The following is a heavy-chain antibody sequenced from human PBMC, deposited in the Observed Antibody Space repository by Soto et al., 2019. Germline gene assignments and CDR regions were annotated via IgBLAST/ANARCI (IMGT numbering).Heavy chain of an antibody. J-gene: IGHJ6*02. Sequence: GGSLRLSCAASGFTFSNAWMSWVRQAPGKGLEWVGRIKSKTDGGTTDYAAPVKGRFTISRDDSKNTLYLQMNSLKTEDTAVYYCTTDYYCSGSYYNVDYYYGMDVWGQGTTVTVSS. CDR2: IKSKTDGGTT. V-gene: IGHV3-15*01. CDR1: GFTFSNAW. D-gene: IGHD3-10*01. CDR3: TTDYYCSGSYYNVDYYYGMDV.